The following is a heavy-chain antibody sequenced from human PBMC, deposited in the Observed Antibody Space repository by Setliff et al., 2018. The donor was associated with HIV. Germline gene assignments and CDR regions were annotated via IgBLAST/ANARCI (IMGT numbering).Heavy chain of an antibody. CDR2: IYYSGST. CDR1: GGSISSYY. V-gene: IGHV4-59*08. D-gene: IGHD6-13*01. J-gene: IGHJ2*01. CDR3: ARLCIAAAGTRSIPWYFDL. Sequence: KASETLSLTCTVSGGSISSYYWSWNRQPPGKGLEWIGYIYYSGSTNYNPSLKSRVTISVDTSKNQFSLKLSSVTAADTAVYYCARLCIAAAGTRSIPWYFDLWGRGTLVTVSS.